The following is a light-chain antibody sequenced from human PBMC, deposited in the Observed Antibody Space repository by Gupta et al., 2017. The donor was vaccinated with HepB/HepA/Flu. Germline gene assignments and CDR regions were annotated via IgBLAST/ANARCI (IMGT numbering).Light chain of an antibody. CDR2: EIS. J-gene: IGLJ1*01. Sequence: QSALTQPPSTSESPGQSVTISCTGTGSDSGSYKYVSWYQQHPGKVPKLMIYEISKRPSGDRDRFSGSKSGNTASLTVSGLQAEDEADYYCSSYAVSSDTYVFGTGTKVTVL. CDR1: GSDSGSYKY. V-gene: IGLV2-8*01. CDR3: SSYAVSSDTYV.